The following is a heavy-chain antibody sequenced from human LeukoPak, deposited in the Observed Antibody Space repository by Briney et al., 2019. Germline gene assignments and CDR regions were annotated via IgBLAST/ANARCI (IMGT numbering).Heavy chain of an antibody. CDR3: AKDLYYDFWSGYYSYFDY. CDR2: IKSKTDGGTT. J-gene: IGHJ4*02. CDR1: GFTFSNAW. D-gene: IGHD3-3*01. V-gene: IGHV3-15*01. Sequence: PGGSLRLSCAASGFTFSNAWMSWVRQAPGKGLEWVGRIKSKTDGGTTDYAAPVKGRFTISRDNSKNTLYLQMNSLRAEDTAVYYCAKDLYYDFWSGYYSYFDYWGQGTLVTVSS.